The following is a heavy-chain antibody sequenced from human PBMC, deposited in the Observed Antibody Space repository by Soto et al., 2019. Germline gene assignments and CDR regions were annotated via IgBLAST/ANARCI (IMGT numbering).Heavy chain of an antibody. D-gene: IGHD5-18*01. CDR1: GYTFTGYY. Sequence: VASVKVSCKASGYTFTGYYMHWVRQAPGQGLEWMGWINPNSGGTNYAQKFQDRVTMTRDTSISTAYMELSRLRSDDTAVYYCARERGYSYGLTDYWGQGTLVTISS. J-gene: IGHJ4*02. CDR3: ARERGYSYGLTDY. V-gene: IGHV1-2*02. CDR2: INPNSGGT.